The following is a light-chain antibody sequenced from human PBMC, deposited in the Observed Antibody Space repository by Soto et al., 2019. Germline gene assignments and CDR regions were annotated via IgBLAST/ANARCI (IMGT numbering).Light chain of an antibody. V-gene: IGLV2-14*01. J-gene: IGLJ1*01. Sequence: QSALTQPASISASPGQSISISCTGTSNDVGAFDYVSWYQQHPGKAPKLIIYEVSNRPSGVSNRFSGSSSDNTASLTISGLLPDDEADYYCSSYTTSSTPSYVFGTGTKVTVL. CDR2: EVS. CDR3: SSYTTSSTPSYV. CDR1: SNDVGAFDY.